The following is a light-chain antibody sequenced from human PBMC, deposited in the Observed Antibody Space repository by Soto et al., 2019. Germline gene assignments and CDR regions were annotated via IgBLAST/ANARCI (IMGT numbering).Light chain of an antibody. CDR3: AAWDGSLNGRV. CDR2: SND. Sequence: QSVLTQAPSASGAPGQRVTISCSGSSSNIGSNTVSWYQQVPGTAPKLLIYSNDQRPSGVPDRFSGSKSGTSASLAIGGLQSEDEADYYCAAWDGSLNGRVFGGGTKSPS. V-gene: IGLV1-44*01. J-gene: IGLJ2*01. CDR1: SSNIGSNT.